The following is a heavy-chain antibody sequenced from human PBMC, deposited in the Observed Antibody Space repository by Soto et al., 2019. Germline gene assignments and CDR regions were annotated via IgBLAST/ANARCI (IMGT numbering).Heavy chain of an antibody. V-gene: IGHV3-23*01. CDR2: ISGSGGST. CDR3: AKDRDWQWLAPFDY. CDR1: GFTFSRYA. D-gene: IGHD6-19*01. J-gene: IGHJ4*02. Sequence: GGSLRLSGEASGFTFSRYAMSWVRQAPGKGPEWVSAISGSGGSTYYADSVKGRFTISRDNSKNTLYLQMNSLRAEDTAVYYCAKDRDWQWLAPFDYWGQGTLVTVSS.